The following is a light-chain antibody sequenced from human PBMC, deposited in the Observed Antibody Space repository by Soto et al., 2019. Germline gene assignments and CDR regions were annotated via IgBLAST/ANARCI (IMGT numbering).Light chain of an antibody. CDR3: QQRSNWPPT. J-gene: IGKJ2*01. CDR1: KSVTAS. Sequence: EIVLTQSPATLSLSPGERPTLSCRASKSVTASLAWYQQKPGQAPRLLIYDASNRATGIPARFSGSGSGTDFTLTISSLEPEDFAVYYCQQRSNWPPTFGQGTKLEIK. V-gene: IGKV3-11*01. CDR2: DAS.